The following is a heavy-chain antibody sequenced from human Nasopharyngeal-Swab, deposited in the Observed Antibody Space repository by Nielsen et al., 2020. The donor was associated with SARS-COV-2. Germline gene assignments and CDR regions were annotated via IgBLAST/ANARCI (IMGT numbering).Heavy chain of an antibody. V-gene: IGHV3-48*01. J-gene: IGHJ6*03. D-gene: IGHD3-3*01. CDR3: ASRQNVLRFLEWSSYYYYYYMDV. CDR2: ISSSSITI. Sequence: PGKGLEWVSYISSSSITIYYADSVKGRFTISRDNANKSLYLQMNSLRAEDTAVYYCASRQNVLRFLEWSSYYYYYYMDVWDKVTTVTVSS.